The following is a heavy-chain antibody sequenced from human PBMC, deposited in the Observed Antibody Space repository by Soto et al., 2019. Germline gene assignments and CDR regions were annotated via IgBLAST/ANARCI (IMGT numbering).Heavy chain of an antibody. J-gene: IGHJ5*02. Sequence: VASVKVSCKASGYTFTSYYMHWVRQAPGQGLEWMGIINPSGGSTSYAQKFQGRVTMTRDTSTSTVYMELSSLRSEDTAVYYCARGVLRIGYCSGGSCYTDNWFDPWGQGTLVTVSS. D-gene: IGHD2-15*01. CDR3: ARGVLRIGYCSGGSCYTDNWFDP. V-gene: IGHV1-46*01. CDR2: INPSGGST. CDR1: GYTFTSYY.